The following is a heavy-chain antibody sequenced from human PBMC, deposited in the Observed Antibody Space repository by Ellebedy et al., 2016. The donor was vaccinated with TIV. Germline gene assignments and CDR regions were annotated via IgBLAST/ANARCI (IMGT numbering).Heavy chain of an antibody. Sequence: ASVKVSCXASGYTFTSRTLHWVRQAPGQGLEWVGWINPGNGNTKYSPKFQGRVTITADTSTSTAYMEVSSLRSEDTAVYYCARHLEQSRFETWGQGTLITVSS. D-gene: IGHD6-19*01. CDR2: INPGNGNT. CDR1: GYTFTSRT. J-gene: IGHJ5*02. CDR3: ARHLEQSRFET. V-gene: IGHV1-3*01.